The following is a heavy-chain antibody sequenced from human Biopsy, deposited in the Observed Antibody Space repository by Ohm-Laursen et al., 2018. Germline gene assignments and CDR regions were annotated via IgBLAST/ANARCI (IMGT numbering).Heavy chain of an antibody. CDR3: ARGDVTGDNFGYRLFDY. Sequence: TLSLTCAVSGGSFSGYYWTWIRQAPGKGLEWIAEINHSGNTNYSPSLKSRVPISVDTSKKQFSLKLSSVTAADTAVYYCARGDVTGDNFGYRLFDYWGRGTLVTVSS. CDR1: GGSFSGYY. D-gene: IGHD5-18*01. J-gene: IGHJ4*02. V-gene: IGHV4-34*01. CDR2: INHSGNT.